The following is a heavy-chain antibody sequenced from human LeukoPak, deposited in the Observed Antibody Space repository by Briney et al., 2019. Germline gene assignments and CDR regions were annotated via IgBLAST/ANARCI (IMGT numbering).Heavy chain of an antibody. CDR2: IGSKANSYAT. Sequence: PGGSLRLSCAASGFTFSGSAMHWVRQASGKGLEWVGRIGSKANSYATAYAASVKGRFTISRDDSKNTAYLQMNSLKTEDTAVYYCTTTLYYYDSSGYWPDDAFDIWGQGTMVTVSS. V-gene: IGHV3-73*01. D-gene: IGHD3-22*01. CDR3: TTTLYYYDSSGYWPDDAFDI. CDR1: GFTFSGSA. J-gene: IGHJ3*02.